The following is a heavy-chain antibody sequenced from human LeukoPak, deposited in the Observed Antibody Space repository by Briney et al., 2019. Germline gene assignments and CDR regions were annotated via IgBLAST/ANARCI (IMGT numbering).Heavy chain of an antibody. V-gene: IGHV3-30*02. J-gene: IGHJ4*02. CDR1: GFTFSSYG. Sequence: SGGSLRLSCAASGFTFSSYGMHWVRQAPGKGLEWVAFIRYDGSNKYYADSVKGRFTISRDSAKNSLYLQMNSLRAEDTAVYYCARAKPRSQSPYYYGSGSYDYWGQGTLVTVSS. CDR2: IRYDGSNK. D-gene: IGHD3-10*01. CDR3: ARAKPRSQSPYYYGSGSYDY.